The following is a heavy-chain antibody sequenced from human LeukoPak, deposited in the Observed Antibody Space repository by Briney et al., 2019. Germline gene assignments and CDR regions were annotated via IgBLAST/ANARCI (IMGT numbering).Heavy chain of an antibody. CDR1: GGTFSSYA. CDR2: IIPIFGTA. Sequence: ASVKVSCKASGGTFSSYAISWVRQAPGQGLEWMGGIIPIFGTANYAQKFQGRVTITTDESTSTAYMELSSLRSEDTAVYYCARGLLRYFDLWGQGTLVTVSS. CDR3: ARGLLRYFDL. V-gene: IGHV1-69*05. J-gene: IGHJ4*02. D-gene: IGHD3-9*01.